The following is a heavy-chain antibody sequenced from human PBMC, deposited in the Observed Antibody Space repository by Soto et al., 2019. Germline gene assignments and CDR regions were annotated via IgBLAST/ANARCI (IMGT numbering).Heavy chain of an antibody. Sequence: AGGSXRLSCAASVFTFIIYAMSWFRQAPGKGLEWVSTISGSCGGTYYADSMKGRFTISRYNSKNTLYLQMYSLRVEDTAVYYCEREPENCGQGPLVNVYS. CDR1: VFTFIIYA. CDR3: EREPEN. CDR2: ISGSCGGT. V-gene: IGHV3-23*01. J-gene: IGHJ4*02.